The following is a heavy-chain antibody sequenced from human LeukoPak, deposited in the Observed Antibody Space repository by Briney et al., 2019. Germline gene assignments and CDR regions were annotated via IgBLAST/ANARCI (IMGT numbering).Heavy chain of an antibody. Sequence: GGSLRLSCAASGFTFSSYGMNWVRQAPGKGLEWVSSISSSSSYIYYADSVKGRFTISRDNAKNSLYLQMNSLRAEDTAVYYCARDKSYYDSSGFDYWGQGTLVTVSS. D-gene: IGHD3-22*01. CDR3: ARDKSYYDSSGFDY. J-gene: IGHJ4*02. CDR1: GFTFSSYG. V-gene: IGHV3-21*01. CDR2: ISSSSSYI.